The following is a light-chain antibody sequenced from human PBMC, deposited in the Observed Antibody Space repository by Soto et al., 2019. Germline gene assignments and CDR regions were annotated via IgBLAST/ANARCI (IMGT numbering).Light chain of an antibody. CDR1: QSVSNY. CDR3: QQYNSWPPSYT. J-gene: IGKJ2*01. V-gene: IGKV3-15*01. CDR2: GAS. Sequence: EIVMTQSPATLSVSLGDRATLSCRASQSVSNYLAWYQQKPGQAPRLLIYGASTRATGIPARFSGSGSETDFTLTISSLQSEDFAVYYCQQYNSWPPSYTFSQGTKLEIK.